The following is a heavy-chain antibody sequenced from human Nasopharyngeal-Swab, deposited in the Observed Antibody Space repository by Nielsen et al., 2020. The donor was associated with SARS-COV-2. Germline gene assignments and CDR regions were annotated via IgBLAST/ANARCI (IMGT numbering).Heavy chain of an antibody. D-gene: IGHD3-9*01. Sequence: GESLKISCAASGFTFSDHYMSWVRQVPGQGLELVSSVSPTGQTTYYAESVQDRFTISRDNAKNSLFLQINNVRAEDTGLYYGAKALHILTGFHPFDHWGQGSLVTVSS. CDR2: VSPTGQTT. CDR1: GFTFSDHY. V-gene: IGHV3-11*04. J-gene: IGHJ4*02. CDR3: AKALHILTGFHPFDH.